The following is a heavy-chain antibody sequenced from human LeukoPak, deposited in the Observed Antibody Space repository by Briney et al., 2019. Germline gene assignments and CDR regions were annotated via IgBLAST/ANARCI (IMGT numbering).Heavy chain of an antibody. V-gene: IGHV3-30-3*01. Sequence: GRSLRLSCAGSGFTFSTYAMHWVRQAPGKGLEWVALFSYDGSTQRYADSVKGRFTISRDNSKNSLYLQMNSLRVDDTAAYYCAKLYYDYVWGSYRYYFFDSWGQGTLVTVSS. CDR2: FSYDGSTQ. CDR3: AKLYYDYVWGSYRYYFFDS. CDR1: GFTFSTYA. J-gene: IGHJ4*02. D-gene: IGHD3-16*02.